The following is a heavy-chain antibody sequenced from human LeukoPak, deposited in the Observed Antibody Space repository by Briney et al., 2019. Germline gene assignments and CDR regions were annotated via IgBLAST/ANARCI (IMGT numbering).Heavy chain of an antibody. CDR1: GGSISTYY. CDR3: ARGAIRIEYSSSFVPKNNWFDP. J-gene: IGHJ5*02. Sequence: SETLSLTCTVSGGSISTYYWTWIRQPPGKGLEWIGEINQSGSTNYNPSLKSRVTISVDTSKNQFSLKLSSVTAADTAVYYCARGAIRIEYSSSFVPKNNWFDPWGQGTLVTVSS. V-gene: IGHV4-34*01. D-gene: IGHD6-6*01. CDR2: INQSGST.